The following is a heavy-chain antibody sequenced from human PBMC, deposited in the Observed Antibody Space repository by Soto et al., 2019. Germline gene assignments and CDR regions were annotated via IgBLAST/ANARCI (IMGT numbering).Heavy chain of an antibody. V-gene: IGHV1-18*01. J-gene: IGHJ6*02. CDR2: ISAYNGNT. CDR1: GYTFTSYG. Sequence: VQLVQFGAEVKKLGASVKVSCKASGYTFTSYGISCVRQATGQGLEWMGWISAYNGNTNYAQKLQRRVTMTTDTSTSTAYMELRSLRSDDTAVYYCASYHLNYYYYGMDVWGQGTTVTVSS. CDR3: ASYHLNYYYYGMDV.